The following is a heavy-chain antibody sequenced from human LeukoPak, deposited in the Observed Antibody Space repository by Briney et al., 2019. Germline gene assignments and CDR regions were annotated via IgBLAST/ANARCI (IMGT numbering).Heavy chain of an antibody. V-gene: IGHV3-23*01. CDR2: ISVSGLST. CDR3: AKNHNSNGYHTDDAFDV. CDR1: GFTFSSYG. Sequence: GGSLRLSCAASGFTFSSYGMHWVRQAPGKGLEWVSVISVSGLSTYYGDSVKGRFTISRDNSKNTLYLQMNSLRAEDTAVYYCAKNHNSNGYHTDDAFDVWGQGTMVTVSS. J-gene: IGHJ3*01. D-gene: IGHD3-22*01.